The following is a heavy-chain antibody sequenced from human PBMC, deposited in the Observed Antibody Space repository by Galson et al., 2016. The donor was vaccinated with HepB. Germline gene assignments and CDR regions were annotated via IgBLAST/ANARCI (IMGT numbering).Heavy chain of an antibody. Sequence: SETLSLTCAVSGGSISNSSWWTWVRQPPGKGLECIGTVYRERAYYNPSLGGRVTISVGMSPDLFSLKLTSLTAADTAVYYCARAGLGTKASFDSRGQGTLVVVSS. V-gene: IGHV4-4*02. CDR2: VYRERA. CDR3: ARAGLGTKASFDS. D-gene: IGHD3-16*01. CDR1: GGSISNSSW. J-gene: IGHJ4*02.